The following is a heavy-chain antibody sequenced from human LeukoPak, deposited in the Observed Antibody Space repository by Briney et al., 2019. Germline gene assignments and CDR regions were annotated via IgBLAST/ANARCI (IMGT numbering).Heavy chain of an antibody. D-gene: IGHD1-26*01. CDR3: TRDSGTYNWFDP. J-gene: IGHJ5*02. V-gene: IGHV3-73*01. CDR2: VRDKPNSYTT. CDR1: GFDFSGFY. Sequence: GGSLKLSCAASGFDFSGFYMHWVRQASGRGLEWVGLVRDKPNSYTTVYAASVKGRFTISRDDSINTAYLQMKSLKTEDTALYYCTRDSGTYNWFDPWGQGTLVTVSS.